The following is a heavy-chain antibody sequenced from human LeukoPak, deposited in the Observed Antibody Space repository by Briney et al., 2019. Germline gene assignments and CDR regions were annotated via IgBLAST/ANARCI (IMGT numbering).Heavy chain of an antibody. D-gene: IGHD3-10*01. J-gene: IGHJ4*02. CDR3: ARDRRGNFDY. Sequence: GGSLRLSCAASGFTFSSYEMNWVRQAPGKGLEWVSHIGPSGRTKYYADSVEGRFTISRGNAKNSLYLLMNSLRAEDTAAYFCARDRRGNFDYWGQRTLVTVSS. V-gene: IGHV3-48*03. CDR1: GFTFSSYE. CDR2: IGPSGRTK.